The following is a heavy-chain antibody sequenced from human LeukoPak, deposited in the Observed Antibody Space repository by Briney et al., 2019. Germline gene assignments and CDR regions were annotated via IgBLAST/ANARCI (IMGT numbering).Heavy chain of an antibody. CDR3: ASGYSYAFDY. CDR1: GGSFSGYY. Sequence: SETLSLTCAVYGGSFSGYYWSWIRQPPGKGLEWIGEINHSGSTNYKPSLKSRVTISVDTSKNQFSLKLSSVTAADTAVYYCASGYSYAFDYWGQGTLVTVSS. CDR2: INHSGST. V-gene: IGHV4-34*01. D-gene: IGHD5-18*01. J-gene: IGHJ4*02.